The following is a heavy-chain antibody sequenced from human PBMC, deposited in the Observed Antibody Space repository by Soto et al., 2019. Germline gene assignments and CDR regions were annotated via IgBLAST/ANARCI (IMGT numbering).Heavy chain of an antibody. CDR2: IYHSGST. CDR1: GGSISSGGYS. V-gene: IGHV4-30-2*01. J-gene: IGHJ3*02. D-gene: IGHD3-22*01. CDR3: ARDFADYDSSGYRTTDAFDI. Sequence: LSLTCAVSGGSISSGGYSWSWIRQPPWKGLEWIGYIYHSGSTYYNPSLKSRVTISVDRSKNQFSLKLSSVTAADAAVYYCARDFADYDSSGYRTTDAFDIWGRGTLVTVSS.